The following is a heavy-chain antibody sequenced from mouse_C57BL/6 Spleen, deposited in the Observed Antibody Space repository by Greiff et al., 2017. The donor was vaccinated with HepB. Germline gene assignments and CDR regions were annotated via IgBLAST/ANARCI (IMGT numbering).Heavy chain of an antibody. J-gene: IGHJ4*01. V-gene: IGHV1-53*01. CDR3: ARRDYGSSYDYAMDY. Sequence: VQLKQPGTELVKPGASVKLSCKASGYTFTSYWMHWVKQRPGQGLEWIGNINPSNGGTNYNEKFKSKATLTVDKSSSTAYMQLSSLTSEDSAVYYCARRDYGSSYDYAMDYWGQGTSVTVSS. CDR1: GYTFTSYW. CDR2: INPSNGGT. D-gene: IGHD1-1*01.